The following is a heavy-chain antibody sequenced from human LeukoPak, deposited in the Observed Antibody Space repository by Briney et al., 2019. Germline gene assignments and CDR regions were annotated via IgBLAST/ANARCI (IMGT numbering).Heavy chain of an antibody. Sequence: AASVKVSCKASGYTFTSYGISWVRQAPGQGLEWMGWISAYNGNTNYAQKLQGRVTMTTDTSTSTAYMELRSLRSDDTAVYYCARVSSGGSSSPWYYYYMDVWGKGTTVTVSS. CDR2: ISAYNGNT. V-gene: IGHV1-18*01. CDR1: GYTFTSYG. J-gene: IGHJ6*03. CDR3: ARVSSGGSSSPWYYYYMDV. D-gene: IGHD2-15*01.